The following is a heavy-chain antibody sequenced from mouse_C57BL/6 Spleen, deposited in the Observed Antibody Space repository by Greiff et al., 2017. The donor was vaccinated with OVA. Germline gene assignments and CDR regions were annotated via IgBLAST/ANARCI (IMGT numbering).Heavy chain of an antibody. CDR1: GYTFTSYW. J-gene: IGHJ3*01. Sequence: QVQLKQPGAELVKPGASVKLSCKASGYTFTSYWITWVKQRPGQGLEWIGDIYPGSGSTNYNEKFKSKATLTVDTSSSTAYMQLSSLTSEDSAVYYCAREYDGAWFAYWGQGTLVTVSA. CDR2: IYPGSGST. CDR3: AREYDGAWFAY. D-gene: IGHD2-14*01. V-gene: IGHV1-55*01.